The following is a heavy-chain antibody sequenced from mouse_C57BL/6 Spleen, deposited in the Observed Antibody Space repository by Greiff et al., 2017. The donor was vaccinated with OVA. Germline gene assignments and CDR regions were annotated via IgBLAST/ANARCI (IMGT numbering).Heavy chain of an antibody. CDR3: ARPRTNSPYYYAMDY. CDR2: ISSGSSTI. Sequence: EVKLQESGGGLVKPGGSLKLSCAASGFTFSDYGMHWVRQAPEKGLEWVAYISSGSSTIYYADTVKGRFTISRDNAKNTLFLQMTSLRSEDTAMYYCARPRTNSPYYYAMDYWGQGTSVTVSS. D-gene: IGHD3-3*01. J-gene: IGHJ4*01. CDR1: GFTFSDYG. V-gene: IGHV5-17*01.